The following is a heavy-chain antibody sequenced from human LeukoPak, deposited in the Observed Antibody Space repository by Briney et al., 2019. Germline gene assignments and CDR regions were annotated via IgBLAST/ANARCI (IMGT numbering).Heavy chain of an antibody. D-gene: IGHD1-1*01. CDR3: VKDKGNQQLYALDV. V-gene: IGHV3-30*04. CDR2: ISYDGSNK. Sequence: PGGSLRLSCAASGFTFSSYAMHWVRQAPGKGLEWVAVISYDGSNKYYADSVKGRFTISRDNSKNTLFLQMNSLRDEDTATYYCVKDKGNQQLYALDVWGQGTTVSVSS. J-gene: IGHJ6*02. CDR1: GFTFSSYA.